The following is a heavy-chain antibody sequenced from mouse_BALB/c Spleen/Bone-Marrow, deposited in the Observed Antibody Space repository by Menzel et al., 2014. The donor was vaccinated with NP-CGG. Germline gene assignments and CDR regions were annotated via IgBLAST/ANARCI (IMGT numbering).Heavy chain of an antibody. V-gene: IGHV1-14*01. J-gene: IGHJ4*01. Sequence: EVQVVESGPELVKPGASVKMSCKASGYTFTSNIINWVKQKPGQGLEWIGYINPYNDVTKYNEKLKGKATLTSDMSSSTAYMELSSLTSEDSAVYYCAKAAYYGYDGRAMNYWGQGTSVIVSS. CDR3: AKAAYYGYDGRAMNY. CDR1: GYTFTSNI. D-gene: IGHD2-9*01. CDR2: INPYNDVT.